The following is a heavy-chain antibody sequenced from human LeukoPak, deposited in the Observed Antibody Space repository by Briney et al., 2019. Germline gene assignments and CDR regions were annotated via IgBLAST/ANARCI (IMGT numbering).Heavy chain of an antibody. J-gene: IGHJ3*02. V-gene: IGHV4-39*07. CDR1: SGSITSSTYY. Sequence: SETLSLTCTVSSGSITSSTYYWGWIRQPPGKGLEWIGSIYHSGSTYYNPSLKSRVTISVDTSKNQFSLKLSSVTVADTAVYYCAREGARWEPSFSAFDIWGQGTMVTVSS. CDR2: IYHSGST. D-gene: IGHD1-26*01. CDR3: AREGARWEPSFSAFDI.